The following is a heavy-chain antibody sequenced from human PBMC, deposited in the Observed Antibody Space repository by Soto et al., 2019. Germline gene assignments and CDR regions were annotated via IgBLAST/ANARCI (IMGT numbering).Heavy chain of an antibody. CDR3: ARDRYGSGSYFPPCFDY. Sequence: QVQLVQSGAEVKKPGSSVKVSCKASGGTFSSYTISWVRQAPGQGLEWMGRIIPILGIANYAQKFQGRVTITADKSTSTAYMELSSLRSEDTAVYYCARDRYGSGSYFPPCFDYWGQGTLVTVSS. J-gene: IGHJ4*02. D-gene: IGHD3-10*01. V-gene: IGHV1-69*08. CDR1: GGTFSSYT. CDR2: IIPILGIA.